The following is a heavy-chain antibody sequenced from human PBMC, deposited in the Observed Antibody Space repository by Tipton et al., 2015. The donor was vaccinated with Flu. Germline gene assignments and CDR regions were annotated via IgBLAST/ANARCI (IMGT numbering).Heavy chain of an antibody. CDR3: AGLRREERYYDTRGLLD. D-gene: IGHD3-22*01. CDR1: GYSISSGYY. Sequence: TLSLTCSVSGYSISSGYYWGWIRQPPGKGLEWIGNIYHSGGTYYNPSLKGRVTISEDTSKNQFSPKLTSVTAADTAVYYCAGLRREERYYDTRGLLDWGQGTLVAVSS. CDR2: IYHSGGT. V-gene: IGHV4-38-2*01. J-gene: IGHJ1*01.